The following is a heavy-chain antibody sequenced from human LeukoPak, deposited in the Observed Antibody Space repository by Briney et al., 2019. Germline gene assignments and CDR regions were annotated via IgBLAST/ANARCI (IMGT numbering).Heavy chain of an antibody. D-gene: IGHD1-26*01. CDR1: GDSISSYY. CDR3: ARHSGSYGSAIDY. Sequence: SETLSPTCTVSGDSISSYYWSWIRQPPGKGLEWIGYTYYSGSTNYNPSLKSRVTISLDTSTNQFSLKLSSVTAADTAVYYCARHSGSYGSAIDYWGQGTLVTVSS. J-gene: IGHJ4*02. V-gene: IGHV4-59*08. CDR2: TYYSGST.